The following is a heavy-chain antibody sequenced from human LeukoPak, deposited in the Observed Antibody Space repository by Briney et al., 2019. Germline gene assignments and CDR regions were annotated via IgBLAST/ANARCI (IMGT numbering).Heavy chain of an antibody. V-gene: IGHV1-18*01. CDR2: ISAYNGNT. D-gene: IGHD3-9*01. CDR3: AREGVLRYFDWLPTLGYYYYYMDV. J-gene: IGHJ6*03. Sequence: ASVKVSCKASGYTFTSYGISWVRQAPGQGLEWMGWISAYNGNTNYAQKLQGRVTMTTDTSTSTAYMELRSLRSDDTAVYYCAREGVLRYFDWLPTLGYYYYYMDVWGKGTTATISS. CDR1: GYTFTSYG.